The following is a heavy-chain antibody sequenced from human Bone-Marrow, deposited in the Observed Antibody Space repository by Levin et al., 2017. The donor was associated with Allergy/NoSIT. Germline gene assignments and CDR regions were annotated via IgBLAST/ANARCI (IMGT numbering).Heavy chain of an antibody. V-gene: IGHV3-74*01. CDR3: ARPLYDNSDYYSK. CDR2: INTDGTKT. J-gene: IGHJ4*02. D-gene: IGHD3-22*01. CDR1: GFTFSTSQ. Sequence: PGGSLRLSCTTSGFTFSTSQMHWVRQVPGKGLVWVSHINTDGTKTDYADSVKGRFTISRDNAKDTLYLQLNSLRAEDTAVYYCARPLYDNSDYYSKWGQGVMVTVSS.